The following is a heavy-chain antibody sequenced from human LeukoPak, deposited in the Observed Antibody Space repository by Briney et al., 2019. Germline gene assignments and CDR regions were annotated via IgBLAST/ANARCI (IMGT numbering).Heavy chain of an antibody. V-gene: IGHV3-30*02. CDR2: IRYDGSNK. J-gene: IGHJ6*03. CDR3: ARDLNYYDSSGYDSGYYYMDV. CDR1: GFTFSSYG. D-gene: IGHD3-22*01. Sequence: GGSLRLSCAASGFTFSSYGMHWVRQAPGKGLEWVAFIRYDGSNKYYADSVKGRFTISRDNSKNTLYLQMNSLRAEDTAVYYCARDLNYYDSSGYDSGYYYMDVWGKGTTVTVSS.